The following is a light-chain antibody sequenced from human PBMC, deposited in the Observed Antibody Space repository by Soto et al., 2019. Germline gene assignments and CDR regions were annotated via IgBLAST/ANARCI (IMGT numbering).Light chain of an antibody. CDR1: SSNIGSNT. V-gene: IGLV1-44*01. J-gene: IGLJ1*01. Sequence: QSVLTQPPSASATPGQRVTISCSGSSSNIGSNTVSWYQQLPGTAPKLLVYSSNQRPSGVPDRVSGSRSGTSASLAISELQSEGEGHYYCAVRDDSLNGFVFGTGTKVTVL. CDR3: AVRDDSLNGFV. CDR2: SSN.